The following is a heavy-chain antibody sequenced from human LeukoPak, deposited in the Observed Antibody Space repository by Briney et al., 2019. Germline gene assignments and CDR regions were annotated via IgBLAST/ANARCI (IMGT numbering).Heavy chain of an antibody. Sequence: PGGSLRLSCAASGFTFSDSTMTWVRQAPGKGLDWVSLISFSGANTYYADSVKGRFTISRANSKDTLFLKMNSLMAEDTAIYYCARDIQLSTWGLGTMVTVSS. CDR3: ARDIQLST. CDR2: ISFSGANT. J-gene: IGHJ3*01. CDR1: GFTFSDST. V-gene: IGHV3-23*01. D-gene: IGHD5-24*01.